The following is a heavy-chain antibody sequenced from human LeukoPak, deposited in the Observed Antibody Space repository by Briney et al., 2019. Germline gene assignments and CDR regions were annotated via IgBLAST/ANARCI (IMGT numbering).Heavy chain of an antibody. J-gene: IGHJ6*03. D-gene: IGHD3-22*01. Sequence: SETLSLTCIVSGGSISSYYWSWIRQPPGKGLEWIGYIYYSGSTNYNPSLKSRVTISVDTSKKQFSLKLSSVTAADTAAYYCARCAYYYDSSGYYGQENYYYMDVWGKGTTVTISS. CDR2: IYYSGST. CDR3: ARCAYYYDSSGYYGQENYYYMDV. CDR1: GGSISSYY. V-gene: IGHV4-59*01.